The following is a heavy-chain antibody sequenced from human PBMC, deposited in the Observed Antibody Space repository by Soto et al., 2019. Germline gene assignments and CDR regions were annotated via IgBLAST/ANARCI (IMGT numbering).Heavy chain of an antibody. CDR1: GFTFSSYA. Sequence: GGSLRLSCAASGFTFSSYAMSWVRRAPGKGLEWVSSISGGGNDAYYADSVKGRFTISRDNSRNTLYLQMNSLRADDTAVHYCARSLFLASTGIEPFDFWGQGTLVTVPS. V-gene: IGHV3-23*01. D-gene: IGHD6-13*01. J-gene: IGHJ4*02. CDR2: ISGGGNDA. CDR3: ARSLFLASTGIEPFDF.